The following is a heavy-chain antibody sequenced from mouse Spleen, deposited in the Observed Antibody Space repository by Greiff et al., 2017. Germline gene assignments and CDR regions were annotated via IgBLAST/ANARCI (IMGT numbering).Heavy chain of an antibody. Sequence: VQLQQSGPELVKPGASVKLSCKASGYTFTSYDINWVKQRPGQGLEWIGWIYPRDGSTKYNEKFKGKAILTADKSSSTAYMELRSLTSEDSAVYYCTKTHYYGSSRYWYFDVWGAGTTVTVSS. CDR3: TKTHYYGSSRYWYFDV. J-gene: IGHJ1*01. CDR1: GYTFTSYD. CDR2: IYPRDGST. D-gene: IGHD1-1*01. V-gene: IGHV1-85*01.